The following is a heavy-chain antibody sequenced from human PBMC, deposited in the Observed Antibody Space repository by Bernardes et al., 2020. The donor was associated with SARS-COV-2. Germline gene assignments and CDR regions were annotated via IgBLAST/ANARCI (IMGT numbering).Heavy chain of an antibody. V-gene: IGHV4-39*01. CDR1: GGSISSSSYY. J-gene: IGHJ4*02. CDR3: ARHDEAVAVDY. D-gene: IGHD2-15*01. CDR2: IYYSWST. Sequence: SETLSLTCTVSGGSISSSSYYWGWIRQPPGTGLEWIWSIYYSWSTYYNPSLKSRVTISVDTSKNQFSLKLSSVTAADTAVYYCARHDEAVAVDYWGQGTLVTVSS.